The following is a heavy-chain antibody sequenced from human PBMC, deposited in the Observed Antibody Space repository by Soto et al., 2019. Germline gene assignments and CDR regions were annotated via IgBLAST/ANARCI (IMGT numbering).Heavy chain of an antibody. CDR2: ISSSSYI. D-gene: IGHD3-9*01. CDR1: GFTFSSYS. Sequence: GGSLRLSCAASGFTFSSYSMNWVRQAPGKGLEWVSPISSSSYIYYADSVKGRFTISRDNAKNSLYLQMNSLRAEDTAVYYCARDSSYYDILTGYLPPGAFDIWGQGTMVTVSS. V-gene: IGHV3-21*01. J-gene: IGHJ3*02. CDR3: ARDSSYYDILTGYLPPGAFDI.